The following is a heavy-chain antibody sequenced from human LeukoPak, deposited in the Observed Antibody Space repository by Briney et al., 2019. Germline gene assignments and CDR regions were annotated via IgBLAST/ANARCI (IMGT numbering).Heavy chain of an antibody. Sequence: SETLSLTCTVSGGSISSYYWSWIRQPPGKGLEWIGEINHSGSTNYNPSLKSRVTISVDTSKNQFSLKLSSVTAADTAVYYCARGGESIAAAGTYFDYWGQGTLVTVSS. V-gene: IGHV4-34*01. J-gene: IGHJ4*02. D-gene: IGHD6-13*01. CDR3: ARGGESIAAAGTYFDY. CDR1: GGSISSYY. CDR2: INHSGST.